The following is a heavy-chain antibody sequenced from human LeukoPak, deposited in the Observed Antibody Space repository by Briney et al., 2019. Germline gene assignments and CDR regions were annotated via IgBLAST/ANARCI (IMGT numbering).Heavy chain of an antibody. CDR1: GFIFNNYA. J-gene: IGHJ4*02. CDR3: AKDNRRHYTSGPNPDSLH. CDR2: ISWNSGSI. V-gene: IGHV3-9*01. D-gene: IGHD6-19*01. Sequence: GGSLRLSCAGSGFIFNNYAMHWVRQPPGKGLEWVSGISWNSGSIDYADSVKGRFTISRDNAKNSLYLQMNSLRDEDTAFYYCAKDNRRHYTSGPNPDSLHWGQGTLVTVSS.